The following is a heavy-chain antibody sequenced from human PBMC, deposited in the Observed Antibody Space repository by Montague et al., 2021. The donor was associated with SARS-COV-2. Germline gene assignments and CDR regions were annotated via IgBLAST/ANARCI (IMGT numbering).Heavy chain of an antibody. CDR1: GGSISSGTYY. V-gene: IGHV4-39*01. J-gene: IGHJ2*01. CDR2: INYSGKT. D-gene: IGHD6-19*01. Sequence: SETLSLICTLSGGSISSGTYYWGWVRQPPGKGLEWIGTINYSGKTYYNPSLKSRVTISVDTSKNQFSLKVTSVTAADTAVYYCARRAQWQLSWFFDLWGRGTLVTVPS. CDR3: ARRAQWQLSWFFDL.